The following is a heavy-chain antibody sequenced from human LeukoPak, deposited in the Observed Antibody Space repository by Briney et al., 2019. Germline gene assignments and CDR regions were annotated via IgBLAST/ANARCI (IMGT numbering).Heavy chain of an antibody. CDR1: SESFSGYF. Sequence: SETLSLTCAIYSESFSGYFWSWIRQPPGKGLEWIGEINHSGSTNYNPSLKSRVTVSVDTSKNQFSLKLSSVTAADTAVYYCARDYYDSSGYYSRQAYYFDYWGQGTLVTVSS. V-gene: IGHV4-34*01. CDR2: INHSGST. D-gene: IGHD3-22*01. J-gene: IGHJ4*02. CDR3: ARDYYDSSGYYSRQAYYFDY.